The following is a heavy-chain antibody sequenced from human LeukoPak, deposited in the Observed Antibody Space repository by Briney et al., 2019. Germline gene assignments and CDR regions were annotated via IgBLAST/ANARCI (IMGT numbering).Heavy chain of an antibody. D-gene: IGHD1-26*01. CDR2: FDPEDGET. CDR1: GYTLTKLS. V-gene: IGHV1-24*01. Sequence: ASVKVSCKVSGYTLTKLSMHWVRQAPGKGLEWMGGFDPEDGETIYAQKFQGRVTMTEDTSTDTAYMELSSLRSEDTAVYYCATESYSGSYLYAFDIWGQGTMVTVSS. CDR3: ATESYSGSYLYAFDI. J-gene: IGHJ3*02.